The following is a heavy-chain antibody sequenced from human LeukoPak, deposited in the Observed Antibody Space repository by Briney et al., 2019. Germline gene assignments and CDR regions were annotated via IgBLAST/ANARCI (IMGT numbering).Heavy chain of an antibody. D-gene: IGHD5-18*01. CDR2: IRYDGSNK. CDR3: ARIQVWWGGGLFDY. Sequence: GGSLRLSCAASGFTFSSYGMHWVRQAPGKGLEWVAFIRYDGSNKYYADSVKGRFTISRDNSKNTLFLQMNSLRAEATAVYYCARIQVWWGGGLFDYWGQGTLVTVSS. V-gene: IGHV3-30*02. J-gene: IGHJ4*02. CDR1: GFTFSSYG.